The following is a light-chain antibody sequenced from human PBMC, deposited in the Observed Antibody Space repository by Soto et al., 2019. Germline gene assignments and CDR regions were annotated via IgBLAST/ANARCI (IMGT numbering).Light chain of an antibody. CDR2: DAS. Sequence: DIQMTQSPSTLSASVGERVTITCRASQSISVWMAWYQQKPGRAPKLLIYDASNFESGVPSRFSGSGSGTEFTLAISSLQTDDFAPYDCQPYNSYSWTFGQGTQVEIK. J-gene: IGKJ1*01. V-gene: IGKV1-5*01. CDR3: QPYNSYSWT. CDR1: QSISVW.